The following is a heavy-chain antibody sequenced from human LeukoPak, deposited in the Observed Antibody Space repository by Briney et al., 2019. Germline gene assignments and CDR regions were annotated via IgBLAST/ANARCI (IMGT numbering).Heavy chain of an antibody. CDR2: INPNSGGT. V-gene: IGHV1-2*02. CDR1: GYTFTGYY. Sequence: GASVKVSCKASGYTFTGYYMHWVRQAPGQGLEWMGWINPNSGGTNYAQKFQGRVTITADKSTSTAYMELSSLRSEDTAVYYCARDLGGYGDYVQNWFDPWGQGTLVTVSS. D-gene: IGHD4-17*01. J-gene: IGHJ5*02. CDR3: ARDLGGYGDYVQNWFDP.